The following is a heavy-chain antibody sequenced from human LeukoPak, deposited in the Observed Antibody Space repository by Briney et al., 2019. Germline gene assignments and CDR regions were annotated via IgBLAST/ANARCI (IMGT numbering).Heavy chain of an antibody. J-gene: IGHJ4*02. D-gene: IGHD3-10*01. CDR2: ISYDGSNK. V-gene: IGHV3-30*14. CDR1: GFTFSSYA. Sequence: PGGSLRLSCAASGFTFSSYAMHWVRQAPGKGLEWVAVISYDGSNKYYADSVKGRFTISRDNSKNTLYLQMNSLRAEDTAVYYCARDTPIRGVICWGQGTLVTVSS. CDR3: ARDTPIRGVIC.